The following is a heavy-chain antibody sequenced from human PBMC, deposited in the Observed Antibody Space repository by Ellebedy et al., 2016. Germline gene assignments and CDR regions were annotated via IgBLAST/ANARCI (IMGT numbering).Heavy chain of an antibody. CDR3: ARPWRSQAYDHYTLDV. J-gene: IGHJ6*02. V-gene: IGHV3-53*01. D-gene: IGHD5-12*01. CDR2: IYTDGGA. CDR1: GFAVSGNY. Sequence: GGSLRLSCAASGFAVSGNYMSWVRQAPGKGLEWVSLIYTDGGAYYAASVKGRFSISRDNSKNTVYLQMDSLRADDTAAYFCARPWRSQAYDHYTLDVWGQGTTVIVSS.